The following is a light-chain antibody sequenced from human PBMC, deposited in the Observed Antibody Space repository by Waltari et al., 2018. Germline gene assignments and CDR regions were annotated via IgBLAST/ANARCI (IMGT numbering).Light chain of an antibody. CDR2: AAS. Sequence: DIQLTQSPSFLSASVGRSVTVTCRASQDIGTYLAWYPKKPGKAPHLLISAASSLHTGVPSRFSAGVSGTLFTLTINRLQPEDFATYYCQQLHTYPLTFGGGTEVEL. J-gene: IGKJ4*01. CDR1: QDIGTY. CDR3: QQLHTYPLT. V-gene: IGKV1-9*01.